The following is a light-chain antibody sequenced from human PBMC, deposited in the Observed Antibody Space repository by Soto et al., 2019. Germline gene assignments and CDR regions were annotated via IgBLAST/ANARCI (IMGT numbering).Light chain of an antibody. J-gene: IGKJ1*01. CDR3: HQRQSWPRT. V-gene: IGKV1-9*01. Sequence: DIQLTQSPSFLSASVGDRVTITCRASQGISTYLAWFQQKPGKAPKLLIYAASTLQSGVPSRFSGSGSGTDFTLTISDVQPEDFALYYCHQRQSWPRTFGQGTKVDI. CDR2: AAS. CDR1: QGISTY.